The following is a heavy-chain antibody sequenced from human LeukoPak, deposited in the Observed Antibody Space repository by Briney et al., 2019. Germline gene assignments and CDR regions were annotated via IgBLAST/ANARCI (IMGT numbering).Heavy chain of an antibody. D-gene: IGHD1-1*01. CDR1: GFTFIIYA. CDR3: AKDENERYFDY. J-gene: IGHJ4*02. CDR2: VSGHGGST. Sequence: PGGSLRLSCAASGFTFIIYAMSWVRQAPGKGLERGSVVSGHGGSTYYADSVKGRFTISRDNSKNTLYLQMNSLRAEDTAVYYCAKDENERYFDYWGQGTLVTVSS. V-gene: IGHV3-23*01.